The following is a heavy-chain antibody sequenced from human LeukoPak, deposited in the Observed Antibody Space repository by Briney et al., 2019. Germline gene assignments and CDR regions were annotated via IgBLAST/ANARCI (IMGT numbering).Heavy chain of an antibody. Sequence: SETLSLTCAVSGGSISSSNWWSWVRQPPGKGLEWIGEIYHSGSTNYNPSLKGRVTISVDKSKNQFSLKLSSVTAADTAVYYCARDLSWDYGPRGYWFDPWGQGTLVTVSS. V-gene: IGHV4-4*02. J-gene: IGHJ5*02. CDR1: GGSISSSNW. CDR2: IYHSGST. CDR3: ARDLSWDYGPRGYWFDP. D-gene: IGHD4-17*01.